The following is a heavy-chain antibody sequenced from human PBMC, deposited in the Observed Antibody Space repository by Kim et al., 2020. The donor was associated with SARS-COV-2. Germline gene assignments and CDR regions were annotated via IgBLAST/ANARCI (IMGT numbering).Heavy chain of an antibody. J-gene: IGHJ4*02. V-gene: IGHV3-23*01. CDR2: GSVGRT. Sequence: GSVGRTYSADPEKALFTISRDNSKHTLYLQMNSLRSEDTAVYYCAKSYLLWGLGTLVTVSS. CDR3: AKSYLL.